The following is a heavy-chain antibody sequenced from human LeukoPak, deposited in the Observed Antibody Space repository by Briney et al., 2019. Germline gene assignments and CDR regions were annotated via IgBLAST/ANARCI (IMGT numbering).Heavy chain of an antibody. J-gene: IGHJ4*02. D-gene: IGHD1-7*01. CDR2: INQDGSEK. CDR3: ARDGIWNYDY. Sequence: QPGGSLRLSCEASGFTFRSYWMSWVRQAPGTGLEWVANINQDGSEKYYVDSVKGRFTISRDNAKNSLYVQMNRLRAEDTAVYYCARDGIWNYDYWGQGTLVTVSS. V-gene: IGHV3-7*01. CDR1: GFTFRSYW.